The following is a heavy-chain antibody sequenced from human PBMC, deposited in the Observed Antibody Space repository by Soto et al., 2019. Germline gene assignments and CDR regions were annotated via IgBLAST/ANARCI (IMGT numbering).Heavy chain of an antibody. J-gene: IGHJ4*02. CDR3: EKDRDYYDSSGYSQPDY. D-gene: IGHD3-22*01. CDR2: ISYDGSNK. CDR1: GFTFSSYG. Sequence: QVQLVESGGGVVQPGRSLRLSCAASGFTFSSYGMHWVRQAPGKGLEWVAVISYDGSNKYYADSVKGRFTISRDNSKNTLYLQMNSLRAEDKAVYYCEKDRDYYDSSGYSQPDYWGQGTLVTVSS. V-gene: IGHV3-30*18.